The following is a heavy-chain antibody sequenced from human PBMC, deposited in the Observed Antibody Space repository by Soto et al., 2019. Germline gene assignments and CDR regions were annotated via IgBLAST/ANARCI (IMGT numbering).Heavy chain of an antibody. CDR2: ISYDGTKK. Sequence: GGSLRLSYVASGFTFSNYAMHWVRQAPGKGLEWVAVISYDGTKKYYADSVKGRFTISRDNSKNTLYLQMNSLRAEDTAVYYCAKDLRLRFLEWASSMDVWGQGTTVTVSS. D-gene: IGHD3-3*01. CDR3: AKDLRLRFLEWASSMDV. CDR1: GFTFSNYA. J-gene: IGHJ6*02. V-gene: IGHV3-30-3*01.